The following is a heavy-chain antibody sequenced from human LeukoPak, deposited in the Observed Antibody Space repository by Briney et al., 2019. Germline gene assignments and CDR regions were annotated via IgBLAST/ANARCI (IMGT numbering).Heavy chain of an antibody. CDR1: GFTFSSYA. CDR3: ARHVVTPGELDY. D-gene: IGHD4-23*01. CDR2: ISGSGGST. J-gene: IGHJ4*02. V-gene: IGHV3-23*01. Sequence: GGSLRLSCAASGFTFSSYAMSWVRQAPGKGLEWVSAISGSGGSTCYADSVKGRFTISRDNSKNTLYLQMNSLRAEDTAVYYCARHVVTPGELDYWGQGTLVTVSS.